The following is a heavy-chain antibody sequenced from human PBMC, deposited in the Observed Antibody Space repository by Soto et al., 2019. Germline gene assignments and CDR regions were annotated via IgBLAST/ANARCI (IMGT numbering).Heavy chain of an antibody. CDR1: GFTFSSYA. V-gene: IGHV3-23*01. CDR2: ISGSGGST. CDR3: ANGGSGYSYGPSWFDP. D-gene: IGHD5-18*01. J-gene: IGHJ5*02. Sequence: PGGSLRLSCAASGFTFSSYAMSWVRQAPGKGLEWVSAISGSGGSTYYADSVKGRFTISRVNSKNTLYMQMTSLRAEETAVYYCANGGSGYSYGPSWFDPWGQGTLVTVSS.